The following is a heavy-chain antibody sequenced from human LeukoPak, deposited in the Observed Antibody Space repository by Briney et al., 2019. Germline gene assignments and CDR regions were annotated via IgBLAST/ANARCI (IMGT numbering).Heavy chain of an antibody. CDR2: ISVSCGST. J-gene: IGHJ4*02. CDR3: ASHPLWFGRSHIDY. CDR1: GFTFSSYA. D-gene: IGHD3-10*01. Sequence: GGSQRLSCAASGFTFSSYAMSWVRQAPGKGREWVSAISVSCGSTYYADSVKGRFTISRDNSKNTLYLQMNSLRAEDTAVYFCASHPLWFGRSHIDYWGQGTLVTVSS. V-gene: IGHV3-23*01.